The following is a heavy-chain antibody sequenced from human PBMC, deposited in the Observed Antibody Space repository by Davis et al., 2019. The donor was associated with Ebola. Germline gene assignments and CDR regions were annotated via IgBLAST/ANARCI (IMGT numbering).Heavy chain of an antibody. V-gene: IGHV1-8*02. CDR2: MNPNSGNT. D-gene: IGHD4-17*01. CDR3: ARGIGLNGDTWYAFDI. Sequence: ASVKVSCKASGYTFTSYGISWVRQAPGQGLEWMGWMNPNSGNTGYAQKFQGRVTMTRNTSISTAYMELSSLRSEDTAVYYCARGIGLNGDTWYAFDIWGQGTMVTVSS. J-gene: IGHJ3*02. CDR1: GYTFTSYG.